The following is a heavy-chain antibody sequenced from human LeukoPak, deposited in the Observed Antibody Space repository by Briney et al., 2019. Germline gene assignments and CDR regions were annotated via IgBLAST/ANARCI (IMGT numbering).Heavy chain of an antibody. CDR2: IYYSGST. J-gene: IGHJ4*02. CDR1: GGSISSSSYY. D-gene: IGHD3-9*01. CDR3: AGLSYYDILTGSLGNYFDY. Sequence: SETLSLTCTVSGGSISSSSYYWGWLRQPPGKGLEWIGSIYYSGSTYYNPSLKSRVTISVDTSKNQFSLKLSSVTAADTAVYYCAGLSYYDILTGSLGNYFDYWGQGTLVTVSS. V-gene: IGHV4-39*07.